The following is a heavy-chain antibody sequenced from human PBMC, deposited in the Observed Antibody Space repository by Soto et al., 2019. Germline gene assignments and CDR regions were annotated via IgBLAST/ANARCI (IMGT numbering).Heavy chain of an antibody. CDR2: MSYDGSNK. Sequence: GGPLRLSCAASGFTFSSYGMHWVRQAPGKGLEWVAVMSYDGSNKYYADSVKGRFTISRDNSKNTLYLQMNSLRAEDTAVYYCAKDCYDFWSGLKLKYGMDVWGQGTTVTVSS. V-gene: IGHV3-30*18. CDR1: GFTFSSYG. CDR3: AKDCYDFWSGLKLKYGMDV. J-gene: IGHJ6*02. D-gene: IGHD3-3*01.